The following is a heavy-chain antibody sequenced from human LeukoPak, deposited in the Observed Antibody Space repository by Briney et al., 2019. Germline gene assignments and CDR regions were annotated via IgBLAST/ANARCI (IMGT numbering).Heavy chain of an antibody. V-gene: IGHV4-39*01. CDR1: GGSISSSRYY. CDR3: ARLDAGYCCGGCYSVDVRDI. J-gene: IGHJ3*02. D-gene: IGHD2-21*01. CDR2: IYYSGST. Sequence: PSEPLSLTCTVSGGSISSSRYYWCWIRQPPGKGLARIGGIYYSGSTYYNPSLKSRVTISVDTSKNQFSLKLSSVPAADTAVYFCARLDAGYCCGGCYSVDVRDIWVQGTMVTVSS.